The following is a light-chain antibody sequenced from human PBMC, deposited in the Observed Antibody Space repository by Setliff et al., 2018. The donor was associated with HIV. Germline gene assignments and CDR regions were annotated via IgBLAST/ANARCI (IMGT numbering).Light chain of an antibody. V-gene: IGLV2-14*01. CDR1: SSEVGGYNY. J-gene: IGLJ1*01. Sequence: QSALTQPASVSGSPGQSITISCTGTSSEVGGYNYVSWYRQHPGKAPKLMIYDVSNRPSGVSNRFSGSKSGNTASLTISGLQAEDEADYYCSSYTSSSTSYVFGTGTKVTVL. CDR2: DVS. CDR3: SSYTSSSTSYV.